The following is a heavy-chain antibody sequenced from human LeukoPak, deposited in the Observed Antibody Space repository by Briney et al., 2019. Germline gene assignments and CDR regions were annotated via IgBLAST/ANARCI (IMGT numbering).Heavy chain of an antibody. Sequence: GGSLRLSCAASGFTVSSNYMSWVRQAPGKGLEWVSVIYSGGSTYYADSVKGRFIISRDNSKNTLYLQMNSLSAEDTAVYYCARETISGSYGYWGQGTLVTVSS. D-gene: IGHD1-26*01. J-gene: IGHJ4*02. CDR1: GFTVSSNY. V-gene: IGHV3-66*02. CDR2: IYSGGST. CDR3: ARETISGSYGY.